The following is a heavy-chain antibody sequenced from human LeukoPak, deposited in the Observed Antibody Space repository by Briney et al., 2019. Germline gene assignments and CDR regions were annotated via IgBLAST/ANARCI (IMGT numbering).Heavy chain of an antibody. J-gene: IGHJ6*02. CDR2: ISGGGGTT. D-gene: IGHD5-18*01. Sequence: GGSLRLSCAASGFTLSDYAMNWVRQAPGKGLEWVSAISGGGGTTYYTDSVKGRFTISRDTSKSALYLQMNSLRAEDTAVYYCAKDRETALDTYRAPYGMDVWGQGTTVTVSS. CDR3: AKDRETALDTYRAPYGMDV. CDR1: GFTLSDYA. V-gene: IGHV3-23*01.